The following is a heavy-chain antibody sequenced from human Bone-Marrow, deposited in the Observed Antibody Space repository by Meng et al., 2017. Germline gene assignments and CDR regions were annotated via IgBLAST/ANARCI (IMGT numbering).Heavy chain of an antibody. Sequence: ASVKVSCKASGYTFTSYYMHWVRQAPGQGLEWMGIINPSGGSTSYAQKFQGRVTITADESTSTAYMELSSLRSEDTAVYYCARADLAARRPFDYWGQGTLVTVSS. CDR2: INPSGGST. V-gene: IGHV1-46*01. D-gene: IGHD6-6*01. J-gene: IGHJ4*02. CDR3: ARADLAARRPFDY. CDR1: GYTFTSYY.